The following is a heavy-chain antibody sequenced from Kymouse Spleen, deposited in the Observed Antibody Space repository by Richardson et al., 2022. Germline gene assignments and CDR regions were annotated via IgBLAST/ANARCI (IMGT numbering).Heavy chain of an antibody. CDR3: ARGAETYYYGSGSPVL*L. CDR2: IGTAGDT. D-gene: IGHD3-10*01. V-gene: IGHV3-13*01. J-gene: IGHJ4*02. CDR1: GFTFSSYD. Sequence: EVQLVESGGGLVQPGGSLRLSCAASGFTFSSYDMHWVRQATGKGLEWVSAIGTAGDTYYPGSVKGRFTISRENAKNSLYLQMNSLRAGDTAVYYCARGAETYYYGSGSPVL*LLGPGNPGHRLL.